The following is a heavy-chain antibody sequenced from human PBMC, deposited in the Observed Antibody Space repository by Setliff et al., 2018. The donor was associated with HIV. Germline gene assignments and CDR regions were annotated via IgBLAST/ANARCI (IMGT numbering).Heavy chain of an antibody. J-gene: IGHJ4*02. D-gene: IGHD1-1*01. CDR2: INHSGST. Sequence: SETLSLTCTVSGGSISSYYWSWIRQPPGKGLEWIGEINHSGSTNYNPSLKSRVTISVDTSKNQFSLKLYSVTAADTSVYYCARRYHDASGFYNSWGQGVLVTVSS. CDR1: GGSISSYY. CDR3: ARRYHDASGFYNS. V-gene: IGHV4-34*01.